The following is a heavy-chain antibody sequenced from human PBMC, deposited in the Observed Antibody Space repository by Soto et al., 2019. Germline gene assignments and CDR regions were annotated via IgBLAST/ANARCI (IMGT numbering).Heavy chain of an antibody. CDR2: INPNSGGT. D-gene: IGHD6-13*01. CDR1: GFTFTSSA. Sequence: GASVKVSCKASGFTFTSSAVQWVRQARGQRLEWMGWINPNSGGTNYAQKFQGRVTMTRDTSISTAYMELSRLRSDDTAVYYCARGREESSSLTPPGYWGQGTLVTVSS. J-gene: IGHJ4*02. CDR3: ARGREESSSLTPPGY. V-gene: IGHV1-2*02.